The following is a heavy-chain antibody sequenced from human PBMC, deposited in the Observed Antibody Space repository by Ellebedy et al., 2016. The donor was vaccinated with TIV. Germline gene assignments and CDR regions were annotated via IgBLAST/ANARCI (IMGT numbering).Heavy chain of an antibody. Sequence: GESLKISCAASGFTFSNYWIHWFRQAPGKGLEWVSAISGRGGFTYYADSVKRRFTISRDNSMNTLYLQMNSLRAEDTAVYYCARGGRDQWLIDYWGQGTLVTVSS. D-gene: IGHD6-19*01. CDR1: GFTFSNYW. V-gene: IGHV3-23*01. CDR2: ISGRGGFT. CDR3: ARGGRDQWLIDY. J-gene: IGHJ4*02.